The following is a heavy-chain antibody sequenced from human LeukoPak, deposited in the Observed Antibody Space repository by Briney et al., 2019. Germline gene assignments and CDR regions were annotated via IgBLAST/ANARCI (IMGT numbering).Heavy chain of an antibody. Sequence: GASVKLSCKASGYTFTGYYMHWVRQAPGQGLEWIGRINPNSGGTNYAQKFQNRVTMTRDTSISTAYMELNRLRSDDTAVYYCARELAGRTMYYFDYWGQGTLVTVSS. V-gene: IGHV1-2*06. CDR3: ARELAGRTMYYFDY. CDR2: INPNSGGT. J-gene: IGHJ4*02. CDR1: GYTFTGYY. D-gene: IGHD3-10*02.